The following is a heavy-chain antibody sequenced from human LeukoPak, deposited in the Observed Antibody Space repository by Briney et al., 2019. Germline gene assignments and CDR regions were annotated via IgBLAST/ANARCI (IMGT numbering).Heavy chain of an antibody. Sequence: SETLSLTCTVSGGSISSYYWSWIRQPPGKGLEWIGYIYYSGSTNYNPSLKSRVTISVDTSKNQFSLKLSSVTAADTAVYYCATGGYYGSGSYYSDYWGQGTLVTVSS. CDR2: IYYSGST. CDR3: ATGGYYGSGSYYSDY. J-gene: IGHJ4*02. CDR1: GGSISSYY. D-gene: IGHD3-10*01. V-gene: IGHV4-59*08.